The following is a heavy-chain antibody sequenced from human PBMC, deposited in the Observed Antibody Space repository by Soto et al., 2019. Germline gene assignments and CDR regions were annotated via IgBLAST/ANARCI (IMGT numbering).Heavy chain of an antibody. CDR1: GFTFSSYA. J-gene: IGHJ4*02. CDR3: AKDRAVYYDSSGYFGMFDY. V-gene: IGHV3-23*01. CDR2: ISGSGGST. D-gene: IGHD3-22*01. Sequence: GGSLRLFCAASGFTFSSYAMSWVRQAPGKGLEWVSAISGSGGSTYYADSVKGRFTISRDNSKNTLYLQMNSLRAEDTAVYYCAKDRAVYYDSSGYFGMFDYWGQGTLVTVSS.